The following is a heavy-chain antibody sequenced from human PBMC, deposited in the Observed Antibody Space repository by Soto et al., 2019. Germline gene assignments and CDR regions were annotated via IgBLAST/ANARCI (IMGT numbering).Heavy chain of an antibody. J-gene: IGHJ4*02. D-gene: IGHD3-10*01. CDR3: AFNSGSGSYYFDY. CDR1: GFTFSSYA. Sequence: EVQLLESGGGLVQPGGSLRLSCSASGFTFSSYAMWWVRQAPGKGLECVSAISGGGETTYYADSVKGRFTISRDNSKNTLYQQMNSLRAEDTAVYYCAFNSGSGSYYFDYWGQGTLVTASS. V-gene: IGHV3-23*01. CDR2: ISGGGETT.